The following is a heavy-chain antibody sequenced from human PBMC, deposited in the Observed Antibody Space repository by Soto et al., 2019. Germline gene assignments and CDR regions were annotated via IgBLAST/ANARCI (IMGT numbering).Heavy chain of an antibody. CDR3: ERDVPEGGYVCSSTSCYYYSVMAV. J-gene: IGHJ6*04. CDR2: ISAYNGNT. D-gene: IGHD2-2*01. CDR1: GYTFTSYG. V-gene: IGHV1-18*01. Sequence: ASVKVSCKASGYTFTSYGISWVRQAPGQGLEWMGWISAYNGNTNYAQKLQGRVTMTTDTSTSTAYMELRSLRSDDTAVYYCERDVPEGGYVCSSTSCYYYSVMAVGGKGTTVPVS.